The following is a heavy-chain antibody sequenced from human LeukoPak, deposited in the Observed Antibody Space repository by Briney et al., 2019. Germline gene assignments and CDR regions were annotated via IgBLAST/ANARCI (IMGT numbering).Heavy chain of an antibody. J-gene: IGHJ4*02. D-gene: IGHD3-22*01. Sequence: GESLKISCKGSGYTFTTYWIGWVRQMPGKGLEWMGIIYPGDSDTRYSPSFRGQVTISADKSISTAYLQWSSLKASDTAMYYCARLTRSTFYSSLGYWGQGTLVTVSS. CDR3: ARLTRSTFYSSLGY. CDR1: GYTFTTYW. CDR2: IYPGDSDT. V-gene: IGHV5-51*01.